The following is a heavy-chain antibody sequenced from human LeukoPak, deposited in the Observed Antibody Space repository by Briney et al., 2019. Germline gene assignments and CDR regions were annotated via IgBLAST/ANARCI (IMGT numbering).Heavy chain of an antibody. V-gene: IGHV4-59*12. Sequence: PSETLSLTCTVSGGSISSYYWSWIRQPPGKGLEWIGYIYYSGSTNYNPSLKSRVTISVDTSKNQFSLKLSSVTAADTAVYYCAREFLRSPMIVVVIPYFDYWGQGTLVTVSS. CDR1: GGSISSYY. CDR2: IYYSGST. J-gene: IGHJ4*02. CDR3: AREFLRSPMIVVVIPYFDY. D-gene: IGHD3-22*01.